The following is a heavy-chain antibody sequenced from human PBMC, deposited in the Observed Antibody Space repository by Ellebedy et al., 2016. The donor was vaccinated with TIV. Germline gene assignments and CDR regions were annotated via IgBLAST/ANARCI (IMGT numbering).Heavy chain of an antibody. CDR3: GGSPYYYGSGSYYIDY. CDR1: GGTFSSYA. Sequence: ASVKVSCKASGGTFSSYAISWVRQAPGQGLEWMGGIIPIFGTANYAQKFQGRVTITADKSTSTAYMELSSLRSEDTAVYYCGGSPYYYGSGSYYIDYWGQGTLVTVSS. D-gene: IGHD3-10*01. V-gene: IGHV1-69*06. CDR2: IIPIFGTA. J-gene: IGHJ4*02.